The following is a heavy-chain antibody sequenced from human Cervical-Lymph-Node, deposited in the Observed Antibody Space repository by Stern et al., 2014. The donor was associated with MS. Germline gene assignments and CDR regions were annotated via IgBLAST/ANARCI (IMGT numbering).Heavy chain of an antibody. CDR3: TWDDISKSDY. V-gene: IGHV3-15*05. CDR2: IKSKGSGETR. Sequence: EVQLVESGGDLVKPGGSLRLSCVGSGFDLSPAWMSWVRQAPGKGLEWVVRIKSKGSGETRDYAASVKDRFSISRDDSRNAVYLQMNSLQTEDTAVYYCTWDDISKSDYWGQGTLVTVSS. D-gene: IGHD3-3*02. CDR1: GFDLSPAW. J-gene: IGHJ4*02.